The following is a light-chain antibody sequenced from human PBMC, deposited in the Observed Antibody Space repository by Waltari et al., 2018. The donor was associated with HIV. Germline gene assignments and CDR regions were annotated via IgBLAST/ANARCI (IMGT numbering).Light chain of an antibody. J-gene: IGKJ4*01. CDR3: QQYFNDPHT. CDR2: NTF. CDR1: QDIVDS. V-gene: IGKV1-NL1*01. Sequence: DIQMTQSPSSLSASVGDRVTITCRASQDIVDSLAWYQQESGKVPKLLVYNTFTLQTGVPSRFSGSGSGTDYTLTISALQPEDFATYYCQQYFNDPHTFGGGTKVEIK.